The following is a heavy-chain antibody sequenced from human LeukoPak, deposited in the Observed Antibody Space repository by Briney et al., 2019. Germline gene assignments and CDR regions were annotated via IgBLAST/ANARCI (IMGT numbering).Heavy chain of an antibody. CDR3: AKGVRRSSDYSSPVDY. CDR1: GFTFSSYA. V-gene: IGHV3-23*01. CDR2: ISGSGGST. J-gene: IGHJ4*01. D-gene: IGHD3-22*01. Sequence: GGSLRLSCAASGFTFSSYAMSWVRQAPGKGLEWVSAISGSGGSTYYADSVKGRFTISRDNSRNTLYLQMNSLRAEDTAVYYCAKGVRRSSDYSSPVDYWGEGTLVTVSS.